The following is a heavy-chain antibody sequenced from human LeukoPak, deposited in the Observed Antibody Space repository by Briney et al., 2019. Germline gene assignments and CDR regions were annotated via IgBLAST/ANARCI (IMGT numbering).Heavy chain of an antibody. V-gene: IGHV3-30*03. D-gene: IGHD3-10*01. J-gene: IGHJ4*02. CDR3: ARGPLRFGELFIDY. CDR1: GFTFSSYW. CDR2: ISYDGSNK. Sequence: GGSLRLSCAASGFTFSSYWMSWVRQAPGKGLEWVAVISYDGSNKYYADSVQGRFTISRDNSKNTLYLQMSSLRSQDTAVYYCARGPLRFGELFIDYWGQGTLVTVSS.